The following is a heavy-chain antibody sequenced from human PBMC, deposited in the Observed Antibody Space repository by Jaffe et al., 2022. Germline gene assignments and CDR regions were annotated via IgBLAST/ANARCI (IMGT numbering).Heavy chain of an antibody. CDR3: ARANNVVVPAAIDY. CDR1: GGSVSSGSYY. CDR2: IYYSGST. V-gene: IGHV4-61*01. J-gene: IGHJ4*02. D-gene: IGHD2-2*01. Sequence: QVQLQESGPGLVKPSETLSLTCTVSGGSVSSGSYYWSWIRQPPGKGLEWIGYIYYSGSTNYNPSLKSRVTISVDTSKNQFSLKLSSVTAADTAVYYCARANNVVVPAAIDYWGQGTLVTVSS.